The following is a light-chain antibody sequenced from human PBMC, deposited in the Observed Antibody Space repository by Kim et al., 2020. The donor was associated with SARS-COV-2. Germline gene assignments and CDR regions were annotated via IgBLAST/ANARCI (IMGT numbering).Light chain of an antibody. CDR1: QSVSSW. Sequence: DIQMTQSPSTLSASVGDRVTITCRASQSVSSWLAWYQQKPGKAPKLLIYKASTLEGGVPSRFSGRGSGTEFTLTINSLQPDDFATYYCQEYKSNLWTFGQGTKVDIK. CDR2: KAS. V-gene: IGKV1-5*03. J-gene: IGKJ1*01. CDR3: QEYKSNLWT.